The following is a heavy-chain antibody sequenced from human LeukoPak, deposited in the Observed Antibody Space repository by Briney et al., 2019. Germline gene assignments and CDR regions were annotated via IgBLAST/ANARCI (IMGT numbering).Heavy chain of an antibody. D-gene: IGHD6-19*01. CDR3: ARERSYSSGWMNTDYFDY. J-gene: IGHJ4*02. CDR1: GDSFSSVTDY. CDR2: GDYSGGT. Sequence: SETLSLTCTVSGDSFSSVTDYWAWIRQPPGKGLEWIASGDYSGGTYYNPSLKSRVTISVDTTKNQFSLKLSSVTAADTAVYYCARERSYSSGWMNTDYFDYWGQGTLVTVSS. V-gene: IGHV4-39*07.